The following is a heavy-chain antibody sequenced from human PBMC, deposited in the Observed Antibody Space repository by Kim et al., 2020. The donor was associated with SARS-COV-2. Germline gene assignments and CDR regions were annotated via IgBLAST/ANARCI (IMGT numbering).Heavy chain of an antibody. J-gene: IGHJ3*02. V-gene: IGHV1-3*01. CDR2: INAGNGNT. Sequence: ASVKVSCKASGYTFTSYAMHWVRQAPGQRLEWMGWINAGNGNTKYSQKFQGRVTITRDTSASTAYMELSSLRSEDTAVYYCARDGGGYCSGGSCYSNAFDIWGQGTMVTVSS. CDR3: ARDGGGYCSGGSCYSNAFDI. CDR1: GYTFTSYA. D-gene: IGHD2-15*01.